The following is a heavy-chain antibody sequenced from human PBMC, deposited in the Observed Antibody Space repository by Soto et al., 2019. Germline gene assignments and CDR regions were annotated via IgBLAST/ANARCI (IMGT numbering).Heavy chain of an antibody. CDR2: IDPSDSYT. V-gene: IGHV5-10-1*01. J-gene: IGHJ6*02. Sequence: GESLKISCKGSGYSFTSYWISWVLQMPGKGLEWMGRIDPSDSYTNYSPSFQGHVTISADKSISTAYLQWSSLKASDTAMYYCARPGTTYYYYGMDVWGQGTTVTVSS. D-gene: IGHD1-7*01. CDR1: GYSFTSYW. CDR3: ARPGTTYYYYGMDV.